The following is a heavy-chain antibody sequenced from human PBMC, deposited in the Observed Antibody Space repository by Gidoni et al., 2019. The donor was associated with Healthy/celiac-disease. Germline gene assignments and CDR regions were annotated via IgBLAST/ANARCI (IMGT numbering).Heavy chain of an antibody. D-gene: IGHD3-22*01. CDR2: IYPGDSDT. CDR1: GYRCNSSW. V-gene: IGHV5-51*01. CDR3: ARPRRYYDTRGAFDI. Sequence: EVQMVQSGAEVKKPGESLKISGKGSGYRCNSSWIGWVRQLHGKGLEWLGIIYPGDSDTCYSPSFQGQFTISADKSISTAYLQWRSLKASDTAMYYCARPRRYYDTRGAFDIWGQGTMVTVSS. J-gene: IGHJ3*02.